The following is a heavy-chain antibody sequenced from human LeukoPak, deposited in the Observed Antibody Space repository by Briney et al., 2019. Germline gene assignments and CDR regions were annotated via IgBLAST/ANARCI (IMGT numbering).Heavy chain of an antibody. Sequence: SETLSLTCTVSGGSISSYYWSWNRQPPGKGLEWIGYIYYSGSTNYNPSLKSRVTISVDTSKNQFSLKLSSVTAADTAVYYCARDSYDSSGVTFDYWGQGTLVTVSS. V-gene: IGHV4-59*01. CDR2: IYYSGST. CDR1: GGSISSYY. D-gene: IGHD3-22*01. J-gene: IGHJ4*02. CDR3: ARDSYDSSGVTFDY.